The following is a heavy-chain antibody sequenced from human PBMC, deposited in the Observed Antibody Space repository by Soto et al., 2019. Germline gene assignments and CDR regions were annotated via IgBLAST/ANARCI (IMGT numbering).Heavy chain of an antibody. CDR2: INHSGST. D-gene: IGHD5-12*01. V-gene: IGHV4-34*01. CDR1: GGSFSGYY. Sequence: PSETLSLTCAVYGGSFSGYYWSWIRQPPGKGLEWIGEINHSGSTNYNPSLKSRVTISVDTSKNQFSLKLSSVTAADTAVYYCARERWDGYRLGGPDYWGQGTLVTVSS. J-gene: IGHJ4*02. CDR3: ARERWDGYRLGGPDY.